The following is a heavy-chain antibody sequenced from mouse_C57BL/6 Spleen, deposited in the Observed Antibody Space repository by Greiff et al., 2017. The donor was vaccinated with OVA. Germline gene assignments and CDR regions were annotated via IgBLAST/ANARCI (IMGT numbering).Heavy chain of an antibody. D-gene: IGHD2-3*01. Sequence: VQRVESGPELVKPGASVKISCKASGYAFSSSWMNWVKQRPGKGLEWIGRIYPGDGDTNYNGKFKGKATLTADKSSSTAYMQLSSLTSEDSAVYFCAWLLPFAYWGQGTLVTVSA. CDR1: GYAFSSSW. V-gene: IGHV1-82*01. J-gene: IGHJ3*01. CDR2: IYPGDGDT. CDR3: AWLLPFAY.